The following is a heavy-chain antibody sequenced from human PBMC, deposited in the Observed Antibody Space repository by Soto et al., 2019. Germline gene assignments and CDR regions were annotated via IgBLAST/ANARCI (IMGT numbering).Heavy chain of an antibody. J-gene: IGHJ6*02. CDR1: GGTFSSYA. CDR2: IIPIFGTA. V-gene: IGHV1-69*01. D-gene: IGHD3-22*01. CDR3: AGPEEMATISHGGSEPYYYYYYYGMDV. Sequence: QGQLVQSGAEVKKPGSSVKVSCKASGGTFSSYAISWVRQAPGQGLEWMGGIIPIFGTANYAQKFQGRVTITADESTSTAYMELSSLRSEDTAVYYCAGPEEMATISHGGSEPYYYYYYYGMDVWGQGTTVTVSS.